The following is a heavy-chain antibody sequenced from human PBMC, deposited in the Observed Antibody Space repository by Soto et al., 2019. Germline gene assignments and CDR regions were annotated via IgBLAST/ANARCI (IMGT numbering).Heavy chain of an antibody. CDR1: GFTFSSYA. J-gene: IGHJ5*02. Sequence: EVQLLESGGGLVQPGGSLTLSCAASGFTFSSYAMTWVRQAPGKGLEWVSGISGGGGVSTYYADSVKGRFTISRDNSMNTLYLQMNRLSAEDTAVYYCAKDAISMVRGVNNWFDPWGQVTLVTVSS. CDR2: ISGGGGVST. CDR3: AKDAISMVRGVNNWFDP. D-gene: IGHD3-10*01. V-gene: IGHV3-23*01.